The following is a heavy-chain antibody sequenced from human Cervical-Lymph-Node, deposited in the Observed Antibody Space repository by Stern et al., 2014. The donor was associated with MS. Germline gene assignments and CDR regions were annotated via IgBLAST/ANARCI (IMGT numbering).Heavy chain of an antibody. D-gene: IGHD6-13*01. Sequence: VHLVESGAEVTKPGSSVKVSCKASGGTFSKFPSSWVRQAPGQGLEWMGGIFPVFGTPTYAQEFRGRVTLTADVSTSTVYMELSSLRSDDTAVYYCALSSETSDRWYSLGYDLWGQGTLVTVSS. V-gene: IGHV1-69*01. J-gene: IGHJ5*02. CDR2: IFPVFGTP. CDR3: ALSSETSDRWYSLGYDL. CDR1: GGTFSKFP.